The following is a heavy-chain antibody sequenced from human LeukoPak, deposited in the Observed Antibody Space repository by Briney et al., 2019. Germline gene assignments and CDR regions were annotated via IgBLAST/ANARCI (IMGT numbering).Heavy chain of an antibody. D-gene: IGHD2/OR15-2a*01. V-gene: IGHV3-23*01. CDR3: ATSGLSRFGF. Sequence: GGSLRLSCAASGFTFSNSALSWVRQAPGKGLEWVSAFSGSGGSTYYADSVKGRFTISRDNSKNTLYLQMNSLRAEDTAVYYCATSGLSRFGFWGQGTLVTVSS. J-gene: IGHJ4*02. CDR2: FSGSGGST. CDR1: GFTFSNSA.